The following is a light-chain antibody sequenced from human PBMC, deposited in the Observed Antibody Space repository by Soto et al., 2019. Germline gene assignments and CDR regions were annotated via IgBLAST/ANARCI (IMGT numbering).Light chain of an antibody. V-gene: IGLV2-14*01. CDR2: DVG. CDR1: CSDVGGYNY. J-gene: IGLJ1*01. Sequence: QSALTQPASVSGSPGQSITISCTGTCSDVGGYNYVSWYQQHPGKAPKLMIYDVGNRPSGVSNRFSGSKSGNTASLTISGLQAEDEADYYCSSYTSSSTYVFGTGTKLTVL. CDR3: SSYTSSSTYV.